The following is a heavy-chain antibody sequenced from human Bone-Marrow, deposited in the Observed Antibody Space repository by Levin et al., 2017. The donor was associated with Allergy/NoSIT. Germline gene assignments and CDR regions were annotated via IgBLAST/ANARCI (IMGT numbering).Heavy chain of an antibody. CDR1: GFTFSSYS. J-gene: IGHJ3*02. CDR2: ISSSSSTI. V-gene: IGHV3-48*01. CDR3: AREATYYYDSSGYSDAFDI. D-gene: IGHD3-22*01. Sequence: GESLKISCAASGFTFSSYSMNWVRQAPGKGLEWVSYISSSSSTIYYADSVKGRFTISRDNAKNSLYLQMNSLRAEDTAVYYCAREATYYYDSSGYSDAFDIWGQGTMVTVSS.